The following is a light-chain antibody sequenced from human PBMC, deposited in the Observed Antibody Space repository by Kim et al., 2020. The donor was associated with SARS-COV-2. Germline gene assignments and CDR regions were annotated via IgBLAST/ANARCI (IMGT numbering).Light chain of an antibody. CDR1: SLGTKS. J-gene: IGLJ3*02. Sequence: APGETTTITCGGDSLGTKSVHCYQPRPGQAPPSIIYYDSERPSGIPERFSGSNSRNTATLTISRVEAGDEADYFCQVWDASSDQGVFGGGTKLTVL. V-gene: IGLV3-21*04. CDR2: YDS. CDR3: QVWDASSDQGV.